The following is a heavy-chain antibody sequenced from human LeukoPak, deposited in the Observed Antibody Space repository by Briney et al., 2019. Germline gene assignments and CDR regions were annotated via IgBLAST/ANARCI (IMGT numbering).Heavy chain of an antibody. Sequence: PSETLSLTCTVSGVSVSSGSYYWSWIRQPPGKGLEWIGYIYYSGSTNYNPSLKSRVTISVDTSKNQFSLKLSFVTAADTAAYYCARAHQYCTNGVCYGLDYWGQGTLVTVSS. J-gene: IGHJ4*02. D-gene: IGHD2-8*01. CDR3: ARAHQYCTNGVCYGLDY. CDR1: GVSVSSGSYY. V-gene: IGHV4-61*01. CDR2: IYYSGST.